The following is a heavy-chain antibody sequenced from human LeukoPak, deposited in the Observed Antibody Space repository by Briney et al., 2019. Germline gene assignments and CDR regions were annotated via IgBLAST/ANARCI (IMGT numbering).Heavy chain of an antibody. Sequence: SETLSLTCAVYGGSFSGYYWSWIRQPPGKGLEWIGGINHSGSANYNPSLKSRVTISVDTSKNHFSLKLSSVTAADTAVYYCARGINWNYWGQGTLVTVSS. CDR2: INHSGSA. J-gene: IGHJ4*02. CDR3: ARGINWNY. V-gene: IGHV4-34*01. CDR1: GGSFSGYY. D-gene: IGHD1-1*01.